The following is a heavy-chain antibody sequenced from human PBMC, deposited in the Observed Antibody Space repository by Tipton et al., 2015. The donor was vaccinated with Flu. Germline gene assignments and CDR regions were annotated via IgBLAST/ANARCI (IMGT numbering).Heavy chain of an antibody. Sequence: TLSLTCTVSGGSISSYYWSWIRQPPGKGLEWIGEINQSGSTNYNPSLKSRVTISVDTSKNQFSLKLSSVTAADTAVYYCARLTIFGVVIIGNYYYYMDVWGKGTTVTVSS. CDR1: GGSISSYY. J-gene: IGHJ6*03. CDR3: ARLTIFGVVIIGNYYYYMDV. D-gene: IGHD3-3*01. CDR2: INQSGST. V-gene: IGHV4-34*01.